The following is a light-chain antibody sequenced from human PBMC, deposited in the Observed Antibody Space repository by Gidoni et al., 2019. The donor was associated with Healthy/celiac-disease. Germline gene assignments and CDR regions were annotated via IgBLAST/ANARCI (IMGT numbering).Light chain of an antibody. J-gene: IGLJ1*01. CDR1: SSDVGSYNL. CDR2: EVS. CDR3: CSYAGSSTRYV. Sequence: QSALTQPASVSGSPGQSITISCTGTSSDVGSYNLVSWYQQPPGKAPKLMIYEVSKRPSGVSNRFSGSKSGNTASLTISGLQAEDEADYYCCSYAGSSTRYVFGTGTKVTVL. V-gene: IGLV2-23*02.